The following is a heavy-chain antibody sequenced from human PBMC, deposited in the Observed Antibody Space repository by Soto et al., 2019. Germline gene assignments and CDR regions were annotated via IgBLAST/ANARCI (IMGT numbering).Heavy chain of an antibody. CDR2: IYYSGST. Sequence: ETLSLTCTVSGGSISSSSYYWGWIRQPPGKGLEWIGSIYYSGSTYYNPSLKSRVTISVDTSKNQFSLKLSSVTAADTAVYYCARVSSGYCSGGSCYSGYFDYWGQGTLVTVSS. D-gene: IGHD2-15*01. CDR3: ARVSSGYCSGGSCYSGYFDY. CDR1: GGSISSSSYY. V-gene: IGHV4-39*01. J-gene: IGHJ4*02.